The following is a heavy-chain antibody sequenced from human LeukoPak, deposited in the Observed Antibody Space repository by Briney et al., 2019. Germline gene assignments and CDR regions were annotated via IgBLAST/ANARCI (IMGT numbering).Heavy chain of an antibody. CDR3: ARDLEGCSGGSCYLYYYYYMDV. CDR1: GYTFTGYY. J-gene: IGHJ6*03. Sequence: GASVKVSCKASGYTFTGYYMHWVRQAPGQGLEWMGWINPNSGGTNYAQKFQGRVTMTRDTSISTAYMELSRLRSDDTAVYYCARDLEGCSGGSCYLYYYYYMDVWGKGTTVTISS. D-gene: IGHD2-15*01. CDR2: INPNSGGT. V-gene: IGHV1-2*02.